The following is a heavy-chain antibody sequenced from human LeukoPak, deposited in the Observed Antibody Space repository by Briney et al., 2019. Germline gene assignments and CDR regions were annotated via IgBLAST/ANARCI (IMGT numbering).Heavy chain of an antibody. J-gene: IGHJ4*02. CDR1: GFTFSSYW. D-gene: IGHD3-22*01. V-gene: IGHV3-7*01. CDR2: IKQDGSEK. CDR3: ARGSSMVITTLSDY. Sequence: GGSLRLSCAASGFTFSSYWMSWVRQAPGKGLEWVANIKQDGSEKYYVDSVKGRFTISRDNAKNSLYLQMNSLRAEDTAVYYCARGSSMVITTLSDYWGQGTLVTVSS.